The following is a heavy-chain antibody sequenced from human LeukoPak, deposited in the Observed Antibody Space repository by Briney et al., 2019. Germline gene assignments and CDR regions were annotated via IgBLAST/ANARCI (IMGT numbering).Heavy chain of an antibody. CDR2: IYYSGGT. J-gene: IGHJ4*02. V-gene: IGHV4-59*08. CDR1: GGSVTSYY. CDR3: ATTGATSPSSASWFNIEY. Sequence: SETLSLTCTVSGGSVTSYYCNWVRQPPGRGLEWIGYIYYSGGTNYNPSLESRVTISLDTAKNQFSLKLRSVTAEDTAVYYYATTGATSPSSASWFNIEYWGQGTLVPVSS. D-gene: IGHD6-13*01.